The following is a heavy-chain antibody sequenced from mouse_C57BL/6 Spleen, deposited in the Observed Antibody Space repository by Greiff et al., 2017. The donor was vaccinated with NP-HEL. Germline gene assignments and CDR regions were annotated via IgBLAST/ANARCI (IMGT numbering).Heavy chain of an antibody. CDR1: GYTFTDYY. CDR2: INPNNGGT. Sequence: EVQLQQSGPELVKPGASVKISCKASGYTFTDYYMNWVKQSHGKSLEWIGDINPNNGGTSYNQKFKGKATLTVDKSSSTAYVELRSMTSEDSAVDYCARGGAFAYWGQGTLVTVAA. V-gene: IGHV1-26*01. J-gene: IGHJ3*01. CDR3: ARGGAFAY.